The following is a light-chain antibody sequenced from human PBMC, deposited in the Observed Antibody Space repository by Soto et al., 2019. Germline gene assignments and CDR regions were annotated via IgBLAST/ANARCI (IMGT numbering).Light chain of an antibody. CDR3: QQYGSSPQIT. V-gene: IGKV3-20*01. Sequence: EIGLTQSPGTLSLSPGERATRSCRASQSVSSSYLAWYQQKPGQAPRLHIYGASSRATGIPDRFSGSGSGTDFTLTISRLEPEDFAVYYCQQYGSSPQITFGQGTRLEIK. CDR2: GAS. CDR1: QSVSSSY. J-gene: IGKJ5*01.